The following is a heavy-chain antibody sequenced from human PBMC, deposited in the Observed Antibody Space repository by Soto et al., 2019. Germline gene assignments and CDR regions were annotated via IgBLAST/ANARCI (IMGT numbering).Heavy chain of an antibody. CDR3: ARVSFLAPVTGAEIFDW. V-gene: IGHV1-8*01. CDR1: GYSFTSYD. Sequence: QVQLVQSGAEVKKPGASVKVSCKASGYSFTSYDMNWVRQAPGQGVEWMGWVNPNSGETDYAQKFQDRVTMTTDTSIRTAYMELSSLRSEDKAVYYCARVSFLAPVTGAEIFDWWGQGKMVTVS. D-gene: IGHD6-19*01. J-gene: IGHJ3*01. CDR2: VNPNSGET.